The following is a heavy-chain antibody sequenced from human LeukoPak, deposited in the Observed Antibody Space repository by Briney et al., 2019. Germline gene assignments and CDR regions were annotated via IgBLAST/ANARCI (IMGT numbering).Heavy chain of an antibody. D-gene: IGHD3-16*02. CDR3: ARDALSYDYSWGSYRHLGIDP. J-gene: IGHJ5*02. Sequence: ASVKLSCNASGYTFTTYYMHWVRQAPGQGLEWKAIINPSGGTTDYAQKFHGRITVTRDTSTSTVYMELTSLTSEDTAVYYCARDALSYDYSWGSYRHLGIDPWGQGTLVTVSS. CDR1: GYTFTTYY. V-gene: IGHV1-46*01. CDR2: INPSGGTT.